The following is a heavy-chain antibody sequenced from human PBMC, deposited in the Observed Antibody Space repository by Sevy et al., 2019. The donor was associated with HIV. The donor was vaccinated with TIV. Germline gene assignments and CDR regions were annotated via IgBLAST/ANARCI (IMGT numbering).Heavy chain of an antibody. CDR3: ARVDSSGYYPHFDY. D-gene: IGHD3-22*01. V-gene: IGHV4-61*08. CDR2: IYYSGST. CDR1: GGSVSSGGYY. J-gene: IGHJ4*02. Sequence: SETLSLTCTVSGGSVSSGGYYWSWIRQPPGKGLEWIGYIYYSGSTNYNPSLKSRVTISVDTSKNQFSLKLSSVTAADTAVYYCARVDSSGYYPHFDYWGQGTLVTVSS.